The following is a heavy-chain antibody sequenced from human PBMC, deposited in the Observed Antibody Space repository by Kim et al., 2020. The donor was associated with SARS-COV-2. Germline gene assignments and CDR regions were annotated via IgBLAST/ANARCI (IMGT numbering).Heavy chain of an antibody. J-gene: IGHJ6*03. CDR1: GYSFTSYW. CDR3: ARSVKYSSSSGYYYYYMDV. D-gene: IGHD6-6*01. Sequence: GESLKISCKGSGYSFTSYWIGWVRQMPGKGLEWMGIIYPGDSDTRYSPSFQGQVTISADKSISTAYLQWSSLKASDTAMYYCARSVKYSSSSGYYYYYMDVWGKGTTVTVSS. V-gene: IGHV5-51*01. CDR2: IYPGDSDT.